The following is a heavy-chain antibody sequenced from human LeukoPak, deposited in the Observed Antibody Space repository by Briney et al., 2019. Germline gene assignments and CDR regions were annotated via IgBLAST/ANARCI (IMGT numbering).Heavy chain of an antibody. CDR2: IWHDGTNE. CDR1: GFTFSTYG. V-gene: IGHV3-33*01. CDR3: ARDGYSSSWTY. D-gene: IGHD6-13*01. J-gene: IGHJ4*02. Sequence: GESLRISCAASGFTFSTYGMHWFRQAPGKGLEWVAAIWHDGTNEDYADSVKGRFTVSRDNSENTLYLQMSSLRAEDTAVYYCARDGYSSSWTYWGQGTLVTVSS.